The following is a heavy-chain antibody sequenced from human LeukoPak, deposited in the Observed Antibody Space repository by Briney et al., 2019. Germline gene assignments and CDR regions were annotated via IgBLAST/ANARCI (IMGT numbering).Heavy chain of an antibody. J-gene: IGHJ4*02. CDR2: ISSSSSYI. V-gene: IGHV3-21*01. CDR3: ASSYDFWSGYEYYFDY. D-gene: IGHD3-3*01. CDR1: GFTFSSYS. Sequence: PGGSLRLSCAASGFTFSSYSMNRVRQAPGKGLEWVSSISSSSSYIYYADSVKGRFTISRDNAKNSLYLQMNSLRAEDTAVYYCASSYDFWSGYEYYFDYWGQGTLVTVSS.